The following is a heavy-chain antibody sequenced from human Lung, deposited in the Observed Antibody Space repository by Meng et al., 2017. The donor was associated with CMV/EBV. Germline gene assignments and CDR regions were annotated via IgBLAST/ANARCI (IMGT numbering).Heavy chain of an antibody. V-gene: IGHV6-1*01. CDR3: ARVFGDITGYVFDY. D-gene: IGHD3-22*01. Sequence: SXTXSLXCAISGDSVSSNSATWNWIRQSPSRGLEWLGRTYYKSKWNHDYAVSVKSRISFNPDTSKNQFSLQLSSVTPEDTAVYYCARVFGDITGYVFDYWXQGTXVTVDS. CDR2: TYYKSKWNH. J-gene: IGHJ4*02. CDR1: GDSVSSNSAT.